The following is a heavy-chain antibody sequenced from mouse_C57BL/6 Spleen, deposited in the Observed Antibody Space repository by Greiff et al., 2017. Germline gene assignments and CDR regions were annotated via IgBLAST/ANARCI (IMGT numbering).Heavy chain of an antibody. CDR3: ARWDTEGFDY. CDR2: IYPGSGST. Sequence: ESGAELVKPGASVKISCKASGYAFSSYWMNWVKQRPGKGLEWIGDIYPGSGSTNYNEKFKSKATLTVDTSSSTAYMQLSSLTSEDSAVYYCARWDTEGFDYWGQGTTLTVSS. V-gene: IGHV1-55*01. CDR1: GYAFSSYW. D-gene: IGHD4-1*01. J-gene: IGHJ2*01.